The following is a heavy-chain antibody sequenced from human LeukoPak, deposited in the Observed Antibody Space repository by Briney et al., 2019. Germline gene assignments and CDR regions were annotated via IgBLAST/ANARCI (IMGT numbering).Heavy chain of an antibody. V-gene: IGHV3-21*01. J-gene: IGHJ4*02. D-gene: IGHD5-24*01. CDR1: EFTFSNYF. Sequence: GGSLRLSCAASEFTFSNYFMNWVRQAPGKGLEWVSAISGSSSYIYYADSVKGRFTISRDNAKNTLYLQMNSLRADDTAVYFCARGEAKATITGLDYWGQGTLVTVSS. CDR2: ISGSSSYI. CDR3: ARGEAKATITGLDY.